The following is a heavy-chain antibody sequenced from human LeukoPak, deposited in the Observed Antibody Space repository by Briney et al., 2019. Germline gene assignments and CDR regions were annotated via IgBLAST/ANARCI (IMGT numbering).Heavy chain of an antibody. CDR2: ISGSGGNT. CDR3: AKSRGDSSGYYYPLDY. D-gene: IGHD3-22*01. CDR1: GFTFSDYA. V-gene: IGHV3-23*01. Sequence: PGGSLRLSCAASGFTFSDYAMTWVRQAPGKGREWVSGISGSGGNTYYADSVKGRPTISRDNSKSTVYLQMDSLRAEDTAVYYCAKSRGDSSGYYYPLDYWGQGTLVTVSS. J-gene: IGHJ4*02.